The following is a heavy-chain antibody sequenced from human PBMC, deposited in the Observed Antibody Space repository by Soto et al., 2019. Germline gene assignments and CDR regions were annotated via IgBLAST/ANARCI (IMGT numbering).Heavy chain of an antibody. J-gene: IGHJ4*02. D-gene: IGHD3-16*01. CDR2: TSYDGSNK. Sequence: QVQLVESGGGVVQPGASLRLSCVGSGFTFRSYVIHWVRQAPGKGLEWVALTSYDGSNKYYDDSVKGRFTISRDNSRNTGDLRMDSLRLEYTALYFCARWGTTGGLDVWGQGTLVSVSS. V-gene: IGHV3-30*19. CDR1: GFTFRSYV. CDR3: ARWGTTGGLDV.